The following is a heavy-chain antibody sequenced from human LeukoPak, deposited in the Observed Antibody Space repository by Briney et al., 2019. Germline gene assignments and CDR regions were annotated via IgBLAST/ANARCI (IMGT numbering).Heavy chain of an antibody. CDR3: AKSSVVVVAAIPDY. CDR2: ISWNSGSI. CDR1: GFTFDDYA. J-gene: IGHJ4*02. D-gene: IGHD2-15*01. Sequence: GGSLRLSCAASGFTFDDYAMHWVRQAPGKGLEWVLGISWNSGSIGYADSVKGRFTISRDNAKNSLYLQMNSLRAEDTAVYYCAKSSVVVVAAIPDYWGQGTLVTVSS. V-gene: IGHV3-9*01.